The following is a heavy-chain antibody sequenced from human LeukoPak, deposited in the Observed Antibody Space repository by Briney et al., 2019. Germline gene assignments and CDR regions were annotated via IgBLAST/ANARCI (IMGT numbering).Heavy chain of an antibody. J-gene: IGHJ4*02. D-gene: IGHD5-12*01. Sequence: AGGSLRLSCAASGFTFSSYGMHWVRQAPGKGLEWVSLISGTAFSTYYADSVRGRFTISRDNSKNTLYLQMNSLRAEDTAVYYCAKDTGSGYDYFSYYFDYWGQGTLVTVSS. CDR2: ISGTAFST. CDR1: GFTFSSYG. CDR3: AKDTGSGYDYFSYYFDY. V-gene: IGHV3-23*01.